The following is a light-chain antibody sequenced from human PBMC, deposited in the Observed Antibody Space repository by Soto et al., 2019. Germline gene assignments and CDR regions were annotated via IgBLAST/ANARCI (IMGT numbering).Light chain of an antibody. CDR3: CSYARSVTYV. Sequence: QSVLTQPASVSGSPGQSITISCTGTSSDVGNYNLVSWLQQHPGKAPKLIIYEVTKRPSGVSNRFSGSKSVNTASLTISGLQAEDEADYYCCSYARSVTYVFGTGTKLTVL. J-gene: IGLJ1*01. CDR2: EVT. CDR1: SSDVGNYNL. V-gene: IGLV2-23*02.